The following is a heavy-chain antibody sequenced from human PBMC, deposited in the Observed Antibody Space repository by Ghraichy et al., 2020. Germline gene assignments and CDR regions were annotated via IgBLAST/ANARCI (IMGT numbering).Heavy chain of an antibody. J-gene: IGHJ4*02. CDR3: ARDGDVYSSGWYANY. D-gene: IGHD6-19*01. V-gene: IGHV3-33*01. CDR1: GFTFSSYG. Sequence: GGSLRLSCAASGFTFSSYGMHWVRQAPGKGLEWVAVIWYDGSNKYYADSVKGRFTISRDNSKNTLYLQMNSLRAEDTAVYYCARDGDVYSSGWYANYWGQGTLVTVSS. CDR2: IWYDGSNK.